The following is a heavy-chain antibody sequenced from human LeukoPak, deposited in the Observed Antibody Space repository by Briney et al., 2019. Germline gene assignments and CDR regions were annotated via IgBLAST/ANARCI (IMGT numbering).Heavy chain of an antibody. CDR2: IYYSGST. D-gene: IGHD1-26*01. CDR1: GFTVSAYS. CDR3: AKVQYSGSSCFDY. V-gene: IGHV4-38-2*01. Sequence: PGGSLRLSCAASGFTVSAYSMGWVRQPPGKGLEWIGSIYYSGSTYYNPSLKSRVTISVDTSKNQFSLKLSSVTAADTAVYYCAKVQYSGSSCFDYWGQGTLVTVSS. J-gene: IGHJ4*02.